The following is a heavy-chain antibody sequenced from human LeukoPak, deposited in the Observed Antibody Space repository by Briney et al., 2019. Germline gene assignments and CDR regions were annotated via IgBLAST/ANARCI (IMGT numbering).Heavy chain of an antibody. CDR2: IIPIFGTA. CDR3: ARHADCSGGSCYFPHSVY. D-gene: IGHD2-15*01. J-gene: IGHJ4*02. V-gene: IGHV1-69*06. CDR1: GGTFSSYA. Sequence: SVKVSCKASGGTFSSYAISWVRQAPGQGLEWMGGIIPIFGTANYAQKFQGRVTITADKSTSTAYMELSSLRSEDTAVYYCARHADCSGGSCYFPHSVYWGQGTLVTVSS.